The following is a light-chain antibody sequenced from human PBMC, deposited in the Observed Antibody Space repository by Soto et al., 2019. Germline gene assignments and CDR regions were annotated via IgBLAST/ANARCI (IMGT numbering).Light chain of an antibody. Sequence: QPVLTQPPSAAGTPGQRVTISCSGSSSNVGSNTVNWYQRLRGTAPKLLIYTDYQRPSGVHDRFSGTNSGTSASLAISGLHSEHTADYPCASWHDSLTGSAVFGGETKHTVL. CDR2: TDY. CDR3: ASWHDSLTGSAV. CDR1: SSNVGSNT. V-gene: IGLV1-44*01. J-gene: IGLJ3*02.